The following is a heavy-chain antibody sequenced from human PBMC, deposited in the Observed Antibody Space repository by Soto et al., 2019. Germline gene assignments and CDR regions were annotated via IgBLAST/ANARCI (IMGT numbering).Heavy chain of an antibody. D-gene: IGHD2-2*01. Sequence: GSLRLRCSAPGLTISSYSMNGILQALVKGLEWVSSISSSSGYIYYADSVKGRFTISRDNAKNSLYLQMNSLRAEDTAVYYCARDLKVYCSSNSCPYRPFHSPIRIYGMDVWGQGTTVIVSS. CDR1: GLTISSYS. J-gene: IGHJ6*02. CDR2: ISSSSGYI. CDR3: ARDLKVYCSSNSCPYRPFHSPIRIYGMDV. V-gene: IGHV3-21*01.